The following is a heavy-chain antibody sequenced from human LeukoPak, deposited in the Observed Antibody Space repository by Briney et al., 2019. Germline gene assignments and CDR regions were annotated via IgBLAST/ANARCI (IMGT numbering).Heavy chain of an antibody. CDR2: IYYSGSS. CDR1: GGSISNGNDY. Sequence: SQTLSLTCTVSGGSISNGNDYWTWIRQHPEKGLEWIGYIYYSGSSNYNPSLKSRVTISADTSKNQFSLKLISVTAADTAVYYCARHDAIISMIVGERPFEIWGQGTLVTVSS. J-gene: IGHJ3*02. V-gene: IGHV4-30-4*08. CDR3: ARHDAIISMIVGERPFEI. D-gene: IGHD3-22*01.